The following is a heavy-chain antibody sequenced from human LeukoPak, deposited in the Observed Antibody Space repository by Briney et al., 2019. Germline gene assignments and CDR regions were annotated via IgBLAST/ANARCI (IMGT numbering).Heavy chain of an antibody. D-gene: IGHD3-16*01. J-gene: IGHJ6*03. Sequence: PGGSLRLSCAASGFTFGDYAMSWVRQAPGKGLEWVGFIRTEDYDGATDYGASVNGRFTISRDDSKNIAYLQVNSLNTEDTGIYFCTRIFGYYYFYMDVWGKGTTVIVSS. CDR2: IRTEDYDGAT. CDR3: TRIFGYYYFYMDV. CDR1: GFTFGDYA. V-gene: IGHV3-49*04.